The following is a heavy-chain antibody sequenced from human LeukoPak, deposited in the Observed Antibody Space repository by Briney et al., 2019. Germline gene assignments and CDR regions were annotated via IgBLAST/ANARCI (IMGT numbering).Heavy chain of an antibody. CDR1: SGSISTYY. D-gene: IGHD3-10*01. J-gene: IGHJ4*02. Sequence: SETLSLTCTVSSGSISTYYWSWIRQPPGKGLEWIGYIYYSGSTKYNPSLKSRVTISVDTSKNQFSLKLSSVTAADTAVYYCARHRNYGSGSYYNPPFDYWGQGTLVTVSS. CDR2: IYYSGST. V-gene: IGHV4-59*08. CDR3: ARHRNYGSGSYYNPPFDY.